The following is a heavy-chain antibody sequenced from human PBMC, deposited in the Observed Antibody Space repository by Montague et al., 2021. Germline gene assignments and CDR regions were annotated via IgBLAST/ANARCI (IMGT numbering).Heavy chain of an antibody. CDR3: ARSLYCGGGSCLSGFDP. J-gene: IGHJ5*02. CDR2: IYYNGTT. Sequence: SETLSLTCIVSGGSISGTSYYWGWIRQSPGKGLELIGGIYYNGTTYHNPSLKSRVTVSVDTSKNQFSLKLSSVTAADTAVYYCARSLYCGGGSCLSGFDPWGQGVLVTASS. CDR1: GGSISGTSYY. D-gene: IGHD2-15*01. V-gene: IGHV4-39*01.